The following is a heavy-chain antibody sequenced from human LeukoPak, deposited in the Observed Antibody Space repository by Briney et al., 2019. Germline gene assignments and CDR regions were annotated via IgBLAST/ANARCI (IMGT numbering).Heavy chain of an antibody. CDR2: IKQDGSEK. V-gene: IGHV3-7*01. J-gene: IGHJ4*02. CDR1: GFTFSSNW. D-gene: IGHD2-8*01. Sequence: GGSLRLSCEGSGFTFSSNWMSWVRQAPGKGLEWLANIKQDGSEKTYVDSVKGRFTISRDNAKNSLYLQMNSLRAEDTAVYYCARDGTNKLGFDYWGQGTLVTVSS. CDR3: ARDGTNKLGFDY.